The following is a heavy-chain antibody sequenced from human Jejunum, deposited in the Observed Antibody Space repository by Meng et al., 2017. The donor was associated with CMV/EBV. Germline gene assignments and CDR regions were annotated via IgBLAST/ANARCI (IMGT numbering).Heavy chain of an antibody. CDR3: AREPWGYYYGPF. Sequence: CAAYGCSVSGNYMGWVRQAPGKGLEWVANIYGGGSTFHADSVKGRFTISRDDSKNTVYLQMNNLRAEDTAVYYCAREPWGYYYGPFWGQGTLVTVS. J-gene: IGHJ4*02. D-gene: IGHD3-3*01. CDR1: GCSVSGNY. V-gene: IGHV3-53*01. CDR2: IYGGGST.